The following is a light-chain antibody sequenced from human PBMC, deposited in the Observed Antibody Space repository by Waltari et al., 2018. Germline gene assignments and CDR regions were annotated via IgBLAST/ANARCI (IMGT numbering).Light chain of an antibody. CDR1: SRDVGGYNS. Sequence: QSALTQPRPVPGSPGQSVTISCSGTSRDVGGYNSVSWYQHHSGKAPRLMISDVNKRPSGVPDRFSGSKSGNTASLTISGLQAEDEADYFCCSYAGTFSLLFGGGTKVTVL. J-gene: IGLJ2*01. CDR2: DVN. V-gene: IGLV2-11*01. CDR3: CSYAGTFSLL.